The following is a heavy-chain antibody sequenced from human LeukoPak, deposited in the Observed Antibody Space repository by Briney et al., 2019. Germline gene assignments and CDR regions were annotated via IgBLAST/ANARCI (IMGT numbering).Heavy chain of an antibody. V-gene: IGHV4-34*01. CDR2: INHSGST. CDR1: GGSFSGYY. J-gene: IGHJ4*02. Sequence: SETLSLTCAVYGGSFSGYYWSWIRQPPGKGLEWIGEINHSGSTNYNPSLTSRVTISVDTSKNQFSLKLSSVTAADTAVYYCASRPFDYWGQGTLVTVSS. CDR3: ASRPFDY.